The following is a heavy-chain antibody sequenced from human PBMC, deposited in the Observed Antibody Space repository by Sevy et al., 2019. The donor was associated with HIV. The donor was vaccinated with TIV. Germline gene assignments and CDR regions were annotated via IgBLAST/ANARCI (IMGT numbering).Heavy chain of an antibody. D-gene: IGHD6-13*01. CDR2: MYYSGST. CDR3: ASDITSNWLLFDY. V-gene: IGHV4-38-2*01. CDR1: GYSISSRYY. Sequence: SETLSLTCAVSGYSISSRYYWGWVRQPPGKGLEWIASMYYSGSTYYNPSLRSRVTISLDTSENQFSLKLTSVTAADTAVYYCASDITSNWLLFDYWGQGILVTVSS. J-gene: IGHJ4*02.